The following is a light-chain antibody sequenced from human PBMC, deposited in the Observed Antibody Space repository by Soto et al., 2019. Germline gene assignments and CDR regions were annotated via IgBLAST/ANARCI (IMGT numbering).Light chain of an antibody. V-gene: IGKV1-5*01. CDR1: RSLRGW. CDR2: EVS. CDR3: QQYNNRQT. Sequence: QMSQSASTLSGSVGARVPITCRGSRSLRGWWAWYQQKPGQAPTLLIYEVSGLASGVPSRFSGSGSGTEFTLTISSLQSEDFAVYYCQQYNNRQTFGQGTKVDIK. J-gene: IGKJ1*01.